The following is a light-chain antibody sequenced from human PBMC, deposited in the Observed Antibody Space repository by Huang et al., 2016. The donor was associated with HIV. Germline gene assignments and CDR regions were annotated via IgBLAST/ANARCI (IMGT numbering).Light chain of an antibody. J-gene: IGKJ4*01. Sequence: EIVMTQSPATLSVSPGERVILSCRASESVGSSLAWYQQKPGQAPRLLIYGASTRASGVPPRVSGSGSGIEFTLSISGLQSADFAVYYCQQYDKWPPLLTFGGGTKVEIK. CDR1: ESVGSS. V-gene: IGKV3-15*01. CDR3: QQYDKWPPLLT. CDR2: GAS.